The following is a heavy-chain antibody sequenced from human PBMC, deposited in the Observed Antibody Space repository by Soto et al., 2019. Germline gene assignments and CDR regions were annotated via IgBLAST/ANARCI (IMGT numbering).Heavy chain of an antibody. CDR3: ARGGTSGWLKGAYDV. CDR1: GGTLNKHA. V-gene: IGHV1-69*01. D-gene: IGHD6-13*01. CDR2: IIPMVGIP. Sequence: QVQLVQSGAEVKKPGSSVKVSCKASGGTLNKHAITSVRRAPGQGLEWLGGIIPMVGIPNYPQKFQGRVTLTADDSTNTSHMELHSLTSDDTAVYYCARGGTSGWLKGAYDVWGQGTMVTVSS. J-gene: IGHJ3*01.